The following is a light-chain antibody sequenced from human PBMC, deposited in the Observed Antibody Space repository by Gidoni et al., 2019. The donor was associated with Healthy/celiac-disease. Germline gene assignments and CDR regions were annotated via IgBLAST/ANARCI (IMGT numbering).Light chain of an antibody. CDR3: CSYAGSSTYVV. CDR2: EVS. V-gene: IGLV2-23*02. CDR1: SSDVGCYNL. Sequence: QSALTQPASVSGSPGQSITISCTGTSSDVGCYNLVSWYQQNPGKAPKLMIYEVSKRPSGVSNRFSGSKSGNTASLTISGLQAEDEADYYCCSYAGSSTYVVFGGGTNLTVL. J-gene: IGLJ2*01.